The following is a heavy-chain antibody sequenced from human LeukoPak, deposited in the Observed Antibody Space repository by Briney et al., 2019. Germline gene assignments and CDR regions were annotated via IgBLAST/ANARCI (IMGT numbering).Heavy chain of an antibody. J-gene: IGHJ4*02. Sequence: PSETLSLTCTVSGGSISSGGYYWSWIRQPPGKGLEWIGYIYHSGSTYYNPSLKSRVTISVDTSKNQFSLKLSSVTAADTAVYYRAREGYCSGRSCEGFDYWGQGTLVTVSS. V-gene: IGHV4-30-2*01. CDR2: IYHSGST. D-gene: IGHD2-15*01. CDR3: AREGYCSGRSCEGFDY. CDR1: GGSISSGGYY.